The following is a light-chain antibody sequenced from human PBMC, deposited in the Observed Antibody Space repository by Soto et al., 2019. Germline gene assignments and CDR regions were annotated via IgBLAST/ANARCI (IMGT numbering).Light chain of an antibody. Sequence: QSVVTQPPSVSGTPGQRVTISCSGSSSNIGTYTVNWYQQLPGTAPKLIIYSRDQRPSGVPDRFSASKSGTSAFLAISGLQSEDEADYYCATWDASLNVPVFGGGTKVTVL. V-gene: IGLV1-44*01. CDR3: ATWDASLNVPV. J-gene: IGLJ3*02. CDR1: SSNIGTYT. CDR2: SRD.